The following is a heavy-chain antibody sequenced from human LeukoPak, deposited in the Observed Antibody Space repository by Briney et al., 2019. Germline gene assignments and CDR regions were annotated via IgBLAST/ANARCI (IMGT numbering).Heavy chain of an antibody. CDR3: ARLRYYGMDV. Sequence: GGSLRLSCAASGFTSSGYDMSWVRQAPGKGLEWVSYTSSSSTIYYADSVKSRFTISRDNAKNSLYLQMNSLRAEDTAVYYCARLRYYGMDVWGQGTTVTVSS. J-gene: IGHJ6*02. CDR1: GFTSSGYD. V-gene: IGHV3-69-1*01. CDR2: TSSSSTI.